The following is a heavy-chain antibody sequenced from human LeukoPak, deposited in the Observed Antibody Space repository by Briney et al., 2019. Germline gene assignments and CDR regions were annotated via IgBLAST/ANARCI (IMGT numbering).Heavy chain of an antibody. D-gene: IGHD1-26*01. CDR1: GGSFSGYY. J-gene: IGHJ4*02. Sequence: SETLSLTCAVYGGSFSGYYWSWIRQPPGKGLEWIGEINHSGSTNYNPSLKSRVTISVDTSKNQFPLKLSSVTAADTAVYYCARAVLGATIYYFDYWGQGTLVTVSS. CDR2: INHSGST. V-gene: IGHV4-34*01. CDR3: ARAVLGATIYYFDY.